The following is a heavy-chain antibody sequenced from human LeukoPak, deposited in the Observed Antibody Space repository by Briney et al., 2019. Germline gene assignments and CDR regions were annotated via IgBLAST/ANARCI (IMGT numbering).Heavy chain of an antibody. CDR2: IYPGDSDT. D-gene: IGHD5-12*01. CDR1: GYSFTSYW. Sequence: GESLKISCKGSGYSFTSYWIGWVRQMPGKGLEWMGIIYPGDSDTRYSPSFQGQVTISADKPISTAYLQWSSLKASDTAMYYCARPHKPYGGYDPYDYWGQGTLVTVSS. V-gene: IGHV5-51*01. J-gene: IGHJ4*02. CDR3: ARPHKPYGGYDPYDY.